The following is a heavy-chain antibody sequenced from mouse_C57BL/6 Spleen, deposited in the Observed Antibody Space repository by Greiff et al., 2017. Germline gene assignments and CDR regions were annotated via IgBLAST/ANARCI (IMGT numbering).Heavy chain of an antibody. V-gene: IGHV1-55*01. Sequence: VQLQQPGAELVKPGASVKMSCKASGYTFTSYWITWVKQRPGQGLEWIGDIYPGSGSTNYNEKFKSKATLTVDTSASTAYMQLSSLTSEDSAVYYCAREGVVTTYFDVWGTGTTVTVSS. CDR3: AREGVVTTYFDV. D-gene: IGHD2-2*01. J-gene: IGHJ1*03. CDR1: GYTFTSYW. CDR2: IYPGSGST.